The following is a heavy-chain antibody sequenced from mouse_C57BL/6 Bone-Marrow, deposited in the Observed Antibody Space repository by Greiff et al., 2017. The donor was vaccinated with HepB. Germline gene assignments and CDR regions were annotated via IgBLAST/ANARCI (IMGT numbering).Heavy chain of an antibody. CDR1: GFSLTSYG. CDR3: GVAFAY. V-gene: IGHV2-2*01. Sequence: VKLMESGPGLVQPSQSLSITCTVSGFSLTSYGVHWVRQSPGKGLEWLGVIWRGGSTDYNAAFISRLSISKDNSKSQVFFKMNSLQADDTAIYYCGVAFAYWGQGTLVTVSA. J-gene: IGHJ3*01. CDR2: IWRGGST.